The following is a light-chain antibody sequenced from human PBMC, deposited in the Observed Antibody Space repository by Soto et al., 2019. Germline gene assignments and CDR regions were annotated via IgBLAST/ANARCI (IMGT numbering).Light chain of an antibody. V-gene: IGKV1-5*01. CDR2: DAS. CDR3: QQYNSYWT. Sequence: DIQLTQSPSTLSASVADRVTITCRASQSITARLAWYQQKPGKPPKLLIYDASILERGVPSRFSGSGSGTEFTLTISSLQPDDFATYYCQQYNSYWTFGQGTKVDIK. J-gene: IGKJ1*01. CDR1: QSITAR.